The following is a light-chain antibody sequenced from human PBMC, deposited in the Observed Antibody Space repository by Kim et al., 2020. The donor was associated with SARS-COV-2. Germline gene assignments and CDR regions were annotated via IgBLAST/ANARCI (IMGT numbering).Light chain of an antibody. V-gene: IGLV2-14*03. Sequence: HSSPSSSTETNSDFSTYNYVSWYQQYPGKAPTLMIYDVNKRPSGISNRFSGSKSGNTASLTISGLQAEDEADYYCSSYATSRSYVFGTGTKVTVL. CDR2: DVN. CDR1: NSDFSTYNY. J-gene: IGLJ1*01. CDR3: SSYATSRSYV.